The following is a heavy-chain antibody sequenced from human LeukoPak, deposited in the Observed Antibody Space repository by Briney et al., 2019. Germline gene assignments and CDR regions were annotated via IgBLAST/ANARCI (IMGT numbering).Heavy chain of an antibody. D-gene: IGHD6-19*01. CDR2: IIPIFGTA. CDR3: AAPQWLEAFDI. J-gene: IGHJ3*02. V-gene: IGHV1-69*05. CDR1: GGTFSSYA. Sequence: SVKVSCKASGGTFSSYAISWVRQAPGQGLEWMGGIIPIFGTANYAQKFQGRVTITTDESTSTAYMELSSLRSEDTAVHYCAAPQWLEAFDIWGQGTMVTVSS.